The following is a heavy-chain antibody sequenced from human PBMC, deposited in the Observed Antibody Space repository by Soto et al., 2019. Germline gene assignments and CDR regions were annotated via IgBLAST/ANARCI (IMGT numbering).Heavy chain of an antibody. J-gene: IGHJ4*02. Sequence: PGGSLRLSCAASGFTFSTYGMRWVRQAPGRGLEWVALISFDGSNRYYADSVKGRFTVSRDNSKNTLYLQLNSLRAEDTAVYYCAKLTPYYYDTSGRQGYFDYWGQGTLVTVSS. CDR3: AKLTPYYYDTSGRQGYFDY. D-gene: IGHD3-22*01. V-gene: IGHV3-30*18. CDR1: GFTFSTYG. CDR2: ISFDGSNR.